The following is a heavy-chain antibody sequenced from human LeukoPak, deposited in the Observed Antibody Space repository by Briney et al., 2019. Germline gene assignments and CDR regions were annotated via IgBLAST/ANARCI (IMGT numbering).Heavy chain of an antibody. V-gene: IGHV4-30-4*01. Sequence: RSQTLSLTCTVSGGSISSGDYYWSWIRQPPGKGLEWIGYIYYSGSTYYNPSLKSRVTISVDTSKNQFSLKLSSVTAADTAVYYCASALPLDYYGSGSPTFDYWGQGTLVTVSS. CDR1: GGSISSGDYY. J-gene: IGHJ4*02. D-gene: IGHD3-10*01. CDR3: ASALPLDYYGSGSPTFDY. CDR2: IYYSGST.